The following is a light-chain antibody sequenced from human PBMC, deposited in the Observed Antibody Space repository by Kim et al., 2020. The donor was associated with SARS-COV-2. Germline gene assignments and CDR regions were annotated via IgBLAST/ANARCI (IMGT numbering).Light chain of an antibody. Sequence: IYFSGCRAKCGDNFVFCYRELPGAAPGLLMYRNVQRPSGVPDRISGSKSGTSASLAISDLRSEDEADYFCASWDDTLNSQLFGGGTQLTVL. CDR3: ASWDDTLNSQL. J-gene: IGLJ3*02. V-gene: IGLV1-47*01. CDR1: RAKCGDNF. CDR2: RNV.